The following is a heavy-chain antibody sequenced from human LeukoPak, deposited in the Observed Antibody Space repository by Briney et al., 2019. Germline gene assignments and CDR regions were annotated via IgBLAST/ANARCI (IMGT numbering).Heavy chain of an antibody. D-gene: IGHD5-12*01. Sequence: PGGSLRLSCAASGFTFSSYSMNWVRQAPGKGLEWVSSISSSSSYIYYADSVKGRFTISRDNAKNSLYLQMNSLRAEDTAVYYCARAVEMATIREYAFDIWGQGTMVTVSS. V-gene: IGHV3-21*01. CDR3: ARAVEMATIREYAFDI. CDR2: ISSSSSYI. J-gene: IGHJ3*02. CDR1: GFTFSSYS.